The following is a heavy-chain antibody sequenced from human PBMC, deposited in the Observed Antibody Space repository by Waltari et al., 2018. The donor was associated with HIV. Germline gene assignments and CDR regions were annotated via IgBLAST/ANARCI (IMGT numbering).Heavy chain of an antibody. CDR2: INPRGGST. CDR3: ARGKFDSSGYYGRDYYYYYGMDV. J-gene: IGHJ6*02. Sequence: QVQLVQSGAAVKKPGASVKVSCKASGYTFTSYYMHWVRQAPGQGLEWMGIINPRGGSTSYAQKFQGRVTMTRDTSTSTVYMELSSLRSEDTAVYYCARGKFDSSGYYGRDYYYYYGMDVWGQGTTVTVSS. CDR1: GYTFTSYY. D-gene: IGHD3-22*01. V-gene: IGHV1-46*03.